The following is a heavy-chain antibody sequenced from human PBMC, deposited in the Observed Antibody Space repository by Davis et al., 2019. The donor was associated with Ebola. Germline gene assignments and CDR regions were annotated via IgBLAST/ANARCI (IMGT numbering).Heavy chain of an antibody. J-gene: IGHJ6*02. CDR1: GFTFSSYS. CDR2: ISSSSSYT. CDR3: TRTLIPQLLWFGELKHYYYGMDV. Sequence: GESLKISCAASGFTFSSYSMNWVRQAPGKGLEWVSSISSSSSYTNYADSVKGRFTISRDNAKNSLYLQMNSLSPEDTAVYYCTRTLIPQLLWFGELKHYYYGMDVWGQGTTVTVSS. V-gene: IGHV3-21*01. D-gene: IGHD3-10*01.